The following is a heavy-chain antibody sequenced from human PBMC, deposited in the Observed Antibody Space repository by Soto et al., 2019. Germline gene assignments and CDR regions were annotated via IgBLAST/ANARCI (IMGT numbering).Heavy chain of an antibody. CDR2: MNPNSGNT. J-gene: IGHJ6*02. V-gene: IGHV1-8*01. Sequence: ASVKVSCKASGYTFTSFDINWVRQASGQGPEWMGWMNPNSGNTGYAQKFQGRVTMTRNTSISTAYMELSSLRSEDTAVYYCARGLDYDFWSGYIYGMDVWGQGTTVTVSS. D-gene: IGHD3-3*01. CDR3: ARGLDYDFWSGYIYGMDV. CDR1: GYTFTSFD.